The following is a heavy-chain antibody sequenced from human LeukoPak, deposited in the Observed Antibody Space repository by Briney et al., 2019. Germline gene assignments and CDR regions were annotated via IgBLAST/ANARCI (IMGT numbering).Heavy chain of an antibody. D-gene: IGHD5-24*01. CDR2: INPNSGAT. CDR3: ARDQLSEMATIQAY. CDR1: GYTFTGYY. J-gene: IGHJ4*02. V-gene: IGHV1-2*02. Sequence: ASVKVSCKASGYTFTGYYMHWVRQAPGQGLEWMGWINPNSGATNYAQKFQGRVTMTRETSISTLYMELSRLGSDDTAVYYCARDQLSEMATIQAYWGQGTRVTVSS.